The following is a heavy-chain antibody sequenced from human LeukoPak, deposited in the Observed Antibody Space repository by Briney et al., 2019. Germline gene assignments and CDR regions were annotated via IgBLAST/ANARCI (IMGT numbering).Heavy chain of an antibody. J-gene: IGHJ4*02. CDR3: ARIGDRGWWNIDY. D-gene: IGHD1/OR15-1a*01. CDR2: MNPNSGNT. V-gene: IGHV1-8*02. CDR1: GGTFSSYA. Sequence: ASVKVSCKASGGTFSSYAISWVRQAPGQGLEWMGWMNPNSGNTGYAQKFQGRVTMTRNTSISTAYMELSSLRSEDTAVYYCARIGDRGWWNIDYWGQGTLVTVSS.